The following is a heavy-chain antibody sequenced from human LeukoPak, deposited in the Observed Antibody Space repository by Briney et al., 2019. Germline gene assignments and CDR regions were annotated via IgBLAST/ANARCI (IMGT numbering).Heavy chain of an antibody. CDR2: ISTDGYTT. J-gene: IGHJ4*02. V-gene: IGHV3-74*01. CDR3: VVGGSPGY. D-gene: IGHD2-15*01. Sequence: GXLRXSCAASGLAFSAYKMHWVRQAPRKGLVWVSRISTDGYTTDYADFVQGRFTASRDNTKNTWSLEMNSLRAEDTAVYYCVVGGSPGYWGQGTLVTVSS. CDR1: GLAFSAYK.